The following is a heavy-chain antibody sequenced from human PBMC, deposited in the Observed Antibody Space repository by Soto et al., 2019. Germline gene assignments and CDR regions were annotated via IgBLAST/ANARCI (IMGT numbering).Heavy chain of an antibody. CDR2: ISRSGGTT. D-gene: IGHD3-22*01. J-gene: IGHJ3*02. CDR3: VRVNYYDSSGSSLDAFDI. CDR1: GFTFINYA. Sequence: PWGSLRLSCTASGFTFINYAISLFRHTPWRWPEWVSGISRSGGTTYYADSVKGRFTISRDDSQNSLYLQMNSLGTGDAALYYCVRVNYYDSSGSSLDAFDIWGQGTMVTVSS. V-gene: IGHV3-23*01.